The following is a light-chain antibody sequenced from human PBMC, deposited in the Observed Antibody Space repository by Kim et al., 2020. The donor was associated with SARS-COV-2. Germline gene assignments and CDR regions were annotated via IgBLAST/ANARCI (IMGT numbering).Light chain of an antibody. V-gene: IGLV1-36*01. Sequence: RQRVTISCSGSNSNIGNNAVNWYQQLPGKAPKLLIYYDDVLPSGVSDRFSGSKSGTSASLAISGLQSEDEADYYCAVWDDSLNDRMFGGGTQLTVL. CDR1: NSNIGNNA. CDR2: YDD. J-gene: IGLJ3*02. CDR3: AVWDDSLNDRM.